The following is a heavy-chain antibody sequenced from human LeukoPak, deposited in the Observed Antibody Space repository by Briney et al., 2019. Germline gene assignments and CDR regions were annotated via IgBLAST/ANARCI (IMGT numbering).Heavy chain of an antibody. V-gene: IGHV4-34*01. CDR1: GGSFSGYY. J-gene: IGHJ5*02. CDR2: INHSGST. Sequence: SETLSLTCAVYGGSFSGYYWSWIRQPPGKGLEWIGEINHSGSTNYNPSLKSRVTISVDASKNQFSLKLSSVTAADTAVYYCARGLRRTPNWFDPWGQGTLVTVSS. D-gene: IGHD4-17*01. CDR3: ARGLRRTPNWFDP.